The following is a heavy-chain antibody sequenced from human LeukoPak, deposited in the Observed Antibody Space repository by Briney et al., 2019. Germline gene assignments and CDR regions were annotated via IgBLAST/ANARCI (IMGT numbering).Heavy chain of an antibody. CDR3: ARVFDYDDAFDI. Sequence: KTSETLSLTCAVYGGSFSGYYWSWIRQPPGKGLEWIGEINHSGSTNYNPSLKSRVTISVDTSKNQFSLKLSSVTAADTAVYYCARVFDYDDAFDIWGQGTVVTVSS. V-gene: IGHV4-34*01. J-gene: IGHJ3*02. CDR2: INHSGST. D-gene: IGHD3-9*01. CDR1: GGSFSGYY.